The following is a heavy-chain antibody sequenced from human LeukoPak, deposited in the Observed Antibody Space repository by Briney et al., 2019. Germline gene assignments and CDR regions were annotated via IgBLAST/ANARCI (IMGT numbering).Heavy chain of an antibody. J-gene: IGHJ4*02. CDR3: AVQGSGFHNAPAGDFDY. CDR2: VVHTGTT. V-gene: IGHV4-38-2*02. D-gene: IGHD3-16*01. Sequence: KSSETLSLTCTVSGHSFSSGYYWAWIRQPPGKGLEWIASVVHTGTTYYNPSLKSRVTISVDTSKNQFSLRLSSVTAADTAVYYCAVQGSGFHNAPAGDFDYWGQGTLVTVSS. CDR1: GHSFSSGYY.